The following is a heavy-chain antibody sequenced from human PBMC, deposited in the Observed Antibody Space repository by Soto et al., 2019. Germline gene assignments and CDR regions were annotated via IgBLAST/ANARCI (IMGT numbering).Heavy chain of an antibody. CDR3: ARLCLYYDILTGYYTEGQFDY. Sequence: SETLSLTCTVSGGSISSSSYYWGWIRQPPGKGLEWIGSIYYSGSTYYNPSLKSRVTISVDTSKNQFSLKLSSVTAADTAVYYCARLCLYYDILTGYYTEGQFDYWGRGTLVTVSS. D-gene: IGHD3-9*01. J-gene: IGHJ4*02. CDR2: IYYSGST. V-gene: IGHV4-39*01. CDR1: GGSISSSSYY.